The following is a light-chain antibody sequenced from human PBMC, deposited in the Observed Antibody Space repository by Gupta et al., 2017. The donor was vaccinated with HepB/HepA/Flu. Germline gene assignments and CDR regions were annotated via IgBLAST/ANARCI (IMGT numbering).Light chain of an antibody. V-gene: IGKV3-20*01. CDR1: QSISGNF. CDR2: AAS. J-gene: IGKJ1*01. CDR3: QHYADSPWT. Sequence: EVVLTQSPGTLSLSLGERATLSCRARQSISGNFLVWYQHKPGQAPRLLVYAASRASGIPDRFSGSGSGTDLTLTINRLEPEDSAVYYCQHYADSPWTFGQGTKVEVK.